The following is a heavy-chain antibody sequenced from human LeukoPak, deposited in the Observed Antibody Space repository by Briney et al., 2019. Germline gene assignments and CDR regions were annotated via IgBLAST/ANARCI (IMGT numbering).Heavy chain of an antibody. CDR2: TYYRSKWYD. CDR1: GDSVSSKNGA. J-gene: IGHJ5*01. V-gene: IGHV6-1*01. D-gene: IGHD6-19*01. Sequence: SQTLSLTCAISGDSVSSKNGAWNWIRQSPSRGLEWLGRTYYRSKWYDEYADSVKGRVSISPDTSKNQFSLHVYSVTPEDTAVYYCARDLGTSGWYTFDFWGQGTLVTVSS. CDR3: ARDLGTSGWYTFDF.